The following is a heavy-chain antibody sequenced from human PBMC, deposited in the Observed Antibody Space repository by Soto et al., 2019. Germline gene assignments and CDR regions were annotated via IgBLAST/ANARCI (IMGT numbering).Heavy chain of an antibody. CDR3: ARDYRGPFNWFDP. J-gene: IGHJ5*02. CDR1: GYSISSHYY. CDR2: IYHSGST. V-gene: IGHV4-38-2*02. Sequence: PSETLSLTCTVSGYSISSHYYWGWIRQPPGKGLEWIGSIYHSGSTYYNPSLKSRVTISVDTSKNHFSLRLSSVTAADTAVYYCARDYRGPFNWFDPWGQGTQVT. D-gene: IGHD3-10*01.